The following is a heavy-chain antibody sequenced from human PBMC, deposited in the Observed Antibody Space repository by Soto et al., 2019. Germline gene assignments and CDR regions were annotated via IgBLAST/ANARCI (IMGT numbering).Heavy chain of an antibody. CDR3: AKAMEGIVTVPAAVGF. Sequence: PGGSLRLSCAASGFTLSSYAMSWVRQAPGKGLEWVSAISGGGTSTYYGDSVKGRFTISRDKSKNTLYLQMNSLRAEDTAIYYCAKAMEGIVTVPAAVGFWGQGALVTVSS. D-gene: IGHD2-2*01. V-gene: IGHV3-23*01. J-gene: IGHJ4*02. CDR1: GFTLSSYA. CDR2: ISGGGTST.